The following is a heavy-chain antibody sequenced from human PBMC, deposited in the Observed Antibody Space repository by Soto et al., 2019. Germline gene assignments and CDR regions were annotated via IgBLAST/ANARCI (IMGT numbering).Heavy chain of an antibody. J-gene: IGHJ6*02. Sequence: ASVKVSCKTSGYSFTAYGISWGRQAPGQGLEWMGWISCYNGKTKYAQKVQGRVTMTTDTSTSTAYMEVRSLRSDDTAIYYCARDAPPPELRFLEWHNYDYNGMDVWGQGTTVTVSS. CDR2: ISCYNGKT. V-gene: IGHV1-18*01. CDR3: ARDAPPPELRFLEWHNYDYNGMDV. D-gene: IGHD3-3*01. CDR1: GYSFTAYG.